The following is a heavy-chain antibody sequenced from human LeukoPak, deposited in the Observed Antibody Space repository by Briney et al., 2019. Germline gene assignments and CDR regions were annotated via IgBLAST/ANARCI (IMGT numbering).Heavy chain of an antibody. D-gene: IGHD3-10*01. CDR2: ISCDGSNK. CDR1: GFTFSSYA. CDR3: AREGLVTMARGVPPFDY. Sequence: GGSLRLSCAASGFTFSSYAMHWVRQAPGKGLEWVAVISCDGSNKYYADSVKGRFTISRDNSKNTLYLQMNSLRAEDTAVYYCAREGLVTMARGVPPFDYWGQGTLVTVSS. V-gene: IGHV3-30-3*01. J-gene: IGHJ4*02.